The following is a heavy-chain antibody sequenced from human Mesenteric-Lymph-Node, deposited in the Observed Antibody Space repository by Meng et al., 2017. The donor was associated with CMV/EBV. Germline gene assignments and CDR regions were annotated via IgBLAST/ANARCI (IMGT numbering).Heavy chain of an antibody. CDR1: GFTFDDYG. CDR2: ISWNSGSI. V-gene: IGHV3-9*01. J-gene: IGHJ4*02. CDR3: AKGRGGVIIVPFDY. Sequence: GGSLRLSCAASGFTFDDYGMSWVRQAPGKGLEWVSGISWNSGSIGYADSVKGRFTISRDNAKNSLYLQMNSLRAEDTALYYCAKGRGGVIIVPFDYWGQGTLVTVSS. D-gene: IGHD3-3*01.